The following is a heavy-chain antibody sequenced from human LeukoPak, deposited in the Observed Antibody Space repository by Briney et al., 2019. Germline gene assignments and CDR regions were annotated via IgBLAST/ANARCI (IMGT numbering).Heavy chain of an antibody. Sequence: GASVKVSCKASGYIFTSYDINWVRQAPGQRLEWMGWMNPNSGNTGYAQKFQGRVTITRNTSISIAYMELSSLRSEDTAVYYCTRRSGGTGTTLGYWGQGTLVTVSS. V-gene: IGHV1-8*02. J-gene: IGHJ4*01. CDR2: MNPNSGNT. CDR3: TRRSGGTGTTLGY. CDR1: GYIFTSYD. D-gene: IGHD1-1*01.